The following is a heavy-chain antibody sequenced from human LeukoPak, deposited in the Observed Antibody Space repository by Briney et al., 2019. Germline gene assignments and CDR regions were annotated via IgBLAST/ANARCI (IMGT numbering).Heavy chain of an antibody. D-gene: IGHD2/OR15-2a*01. CDR1: GGSISSGGYS. Sequence: PSETLSLTCAVSGGSISSGGYSWSWIRQPPGKGLEWIGYIYYSGSTYYNPSLKSRVTISVDTSKNQFSLKLSSVTAADTAVYYCARVKNNDPWFDPWGQGTLVTVSS. CDR2: IYYSGST. CDR3: ARVKNNDPWFDP. V-gene: IGHV4-30-4*07. J-gene: IGHJ5*02.